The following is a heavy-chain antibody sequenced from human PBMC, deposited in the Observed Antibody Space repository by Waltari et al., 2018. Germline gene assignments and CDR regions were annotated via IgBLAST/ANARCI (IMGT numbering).Heavy chain of an antibody. CDR2: IYSGGRT. CDR3: ATGQTGDKLFDY. V-gene: IGHV3-53*01. Sequence: VQLQPWGAGRLKPSETLSLTCAVYGGSFSGYYWRGIRQAPGKGLAWISLIYSGGRTFYADSVNGRFAISRDNSKNTLYLQMNSLGAEDTAVYYCATGQTGDKLFDYWGQGTLVTVSS. J-gene: IGHJ4*02. D-gene: IGHD3-16*01. CDR1: GGSFSGYY.